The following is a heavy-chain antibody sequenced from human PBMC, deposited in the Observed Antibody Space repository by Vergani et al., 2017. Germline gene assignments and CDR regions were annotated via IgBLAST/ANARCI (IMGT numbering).Heavy chain of an antibody. CDR3: ARDRYCTNSECYNRQH. CDR1: GFTFSTYA. CDR2: ISYDGSNK. D-gene: IGHD2-8*01. V-gene: IGHV3-30*04. Sequence: QVQLVESGGGVVQPGRSLRLSCAASGFTFSTYAMHWVRQAPGKGLEWVAVISYDGSNKYYADSVKGRFTISRDNSKNTLYLQMNSLRVEDTAVYYCARDRYCTNSECYNRQHWGQGTLVTVSS. J-gene: IGHJ1*01.